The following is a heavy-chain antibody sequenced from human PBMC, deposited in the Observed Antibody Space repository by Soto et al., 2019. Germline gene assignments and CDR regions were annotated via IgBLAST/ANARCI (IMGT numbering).Heavy chain of an antibody. Sequence: QVQLVQSGAEVKKPGSSVKVSCKASGGTFSSYAISWVRQAPGQGLEWMGGIIPIFGTANYAQKFQGRVTITADESTSTAYMELSSLRSEDTAVYYCARGAVFLVVRGVISFDYWGQGTLVTVSS. V-gene: IGHV1-69*01. CDR3: ARGAVFLVVRGVISFDY. CDR1: GGTFSSYA. CDR2: IIPIFGTA. D-gene: IGHD3-10*01. J-gene: IGHJ4*02.